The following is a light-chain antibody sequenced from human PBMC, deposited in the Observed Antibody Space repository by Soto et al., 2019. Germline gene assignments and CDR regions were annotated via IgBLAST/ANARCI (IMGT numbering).Light chain of an antibody. CDR3: QQYGTSEII. Sequence: EIVLTQSTGTLCLSPGERATLSCRASQTLSNSFIAWYQQKPGQAPRLLIYDTSSRATGVPDRYSASGSGTDFTLTISRLEPEDFAVFFCQQYGTSEIIFGQGTRLEIK. CDR1: QTLSNSF. CDR2: DTS. V-gene: IGKV3-20*01. J-gene: IGKJ5*01.